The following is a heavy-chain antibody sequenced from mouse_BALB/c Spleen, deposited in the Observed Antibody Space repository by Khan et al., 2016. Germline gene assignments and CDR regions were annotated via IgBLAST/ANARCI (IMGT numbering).Heavy chain of an antibody. D-gene: IGHD2-4*01. CDR1: GYTFTDYS. CDR3: ARRGDYDEAWFAY. J-gene: IGHJ3*01. V-gene: IGHV9-2-1*01. Sequence: QFQLVQSGPELKKPGETVKISCKASGYTFTDYSMHWVKQAPGKGLKWMGWINTETGEPTYADDFKGRFAFSLETSASTAYLQINNLKNEDTATYCCARRGDYDEAWFAYWGQGTLVTVSA. CDR2: INTETGEP.